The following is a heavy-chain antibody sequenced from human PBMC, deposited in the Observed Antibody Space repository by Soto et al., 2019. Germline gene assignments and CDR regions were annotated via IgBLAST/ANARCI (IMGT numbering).Heavy chain of an antibody. Sequence: PLSHTCTVSGVSISSCDYYWTWIRQHPGKGLEWIGYISSSGRTYYNPSLKGRVSMSLDTSENQFFLRLSSVTPADTAVFYCARDIPLASQGNHEGLDGWGKGSTV. V-gene: IGHV4-31*02. CDR2: ISSSGRT. D-gene: IGHD6-19*01. CDR3: ARDIPLASQGNHEGLDG. CDR1: GVSISSCDYY. J-gene: IGHJ6*03.